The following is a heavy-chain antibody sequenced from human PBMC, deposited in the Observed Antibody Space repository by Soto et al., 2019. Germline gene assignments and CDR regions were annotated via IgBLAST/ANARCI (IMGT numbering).Heavy chain of an antibody. D-gene: IGHD6-6*01. CDR2: ISYDGSNK. V-gene: IGHV3-30-3*01. CDR3: ARDIEYSSSSHVY. J-gene: IGHJ4*02. Sequence: QVQLVESGGDVVQPGRSLRLSCAASGFTFSSYAMHWVRQAPGKGLEWVAVISYDGSNKYYADSVKGRFTISRDNSKNTLYLQMNSLRAEDTAVYYCARDIEYSSSSHVYWGQGTLVTVSS. CDR1: GFTFSSYA.